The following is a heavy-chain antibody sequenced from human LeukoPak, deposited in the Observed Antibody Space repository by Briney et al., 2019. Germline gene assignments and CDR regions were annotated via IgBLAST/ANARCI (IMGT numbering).Heavy chain of an antibody. CDR1: GFTFSSYS. CDR2: ISSSSSYI. V-gene: IGHV3-21*01. CDR3: ARDINGDYEFDY. Sequence: GGSLRLSCAASGFTFSSYSMNWVRQAPGKGLEWVSSISSSSSYIYYADSVKGRFTISRDNAKNSLYLQMNSLRAEDTAVYYCARDINGDYEFDYWGQGTLVTVSS. J-gene: IGHJ4*02. D-gene: IGHD4-17*01.